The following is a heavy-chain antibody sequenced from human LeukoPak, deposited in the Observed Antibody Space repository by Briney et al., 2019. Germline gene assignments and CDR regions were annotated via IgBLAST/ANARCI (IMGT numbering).Heavy chain of an antibody. V-gene: IGHV4-59*01. Sequence: SETLSLTCTVSGGSISSYCWSWIRQPPGKGLEWIGYIYYSGSTNYNPSLKSRVTISVDTSKNQFSLKLSSVTAADTAVYYCALSWIAAAGAFDYWGQGTLVTVSS. D-gene: IGHD6-13*01. CDR3: ALSWIAAAGAFDY. CDR2: IYYSGST. CDR1: GGSISSYC. J-gene: IGHJ4*02.